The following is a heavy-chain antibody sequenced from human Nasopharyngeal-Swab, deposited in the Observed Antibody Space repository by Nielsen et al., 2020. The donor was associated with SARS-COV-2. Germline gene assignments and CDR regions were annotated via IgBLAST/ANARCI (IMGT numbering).Heavy chain of an antibody. V-gene: IGHV4-34*01. J-gene: IGHJ4*02. CDR1: GGSLSDYH. Sequence: SETLSLTCAVYGGSLSDYHWSRIRQPPGKGLEWIGEMKPSGRTNYNPSLKSRVAISIDTSKNQFFLNLRSVTAADTAVFYCAGHPADFDYWGQGTLVTVSS. CDR2: MKPSGRT. CDR3: AGHPADFDY.